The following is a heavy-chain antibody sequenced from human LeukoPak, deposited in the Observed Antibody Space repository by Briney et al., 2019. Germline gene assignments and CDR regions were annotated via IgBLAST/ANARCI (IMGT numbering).Heavy chain of an antibody. V-gene: IGHV3-23*01. Sequence: GGSLRLSCAASGFTFSSYAISWVRQAPGKGLEWLSAISGSGGSTYYADSVKGRFTISRDNSKNTLYLQMNSLRAEDTAVYYCAKDQTVAGFYFDYWGQGTLVTVST. J-gene: IGHJ4*02. CDR3: AKDQTVAGFYFDY. CDR2: ISGSGGST. CDR1: GFTFSSYA. D-gene: IGHD6-19*01.